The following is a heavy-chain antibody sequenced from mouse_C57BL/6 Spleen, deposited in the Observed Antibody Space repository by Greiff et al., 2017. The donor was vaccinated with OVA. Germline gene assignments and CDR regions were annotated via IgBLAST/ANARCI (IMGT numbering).Heavy chain of an antibody. CDR2: IRNKANGYTT. V-gene: IGHV7-3*01. D-gene: IGHD3-2*02. Sequence: EVQLVESGGGLVQPGGSLSLSCAASGFTFTDYYMSWVRQPPGKALEWLGFIRNKANGYTTEYSASVKGRFTISRDNSQSILYLQMNALRAEDSATYYCARSQTAQATVYFDYWGQGTTLTVSS. CDR3: ARSQTAQATVYFDY. J-gene: IGHJ2*01. CDR1: GFTFTDYY.